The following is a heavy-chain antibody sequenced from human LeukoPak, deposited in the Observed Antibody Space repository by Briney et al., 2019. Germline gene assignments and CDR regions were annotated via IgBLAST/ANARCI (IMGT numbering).Heavy chain of an antibody. D-gene: IGHD1-1*01. CDR1: GVIFSGYA. J-gene: IGHJ4*02. Sequence: GGSLRLSCAASGVIFSGYAMSWVRQAPGKGLEWVSAISGSGGSTYYADSVKGRFTISRDNSKNTLYLQMNSLRAEDTAVYYCAKDSSRAVHDYWGQGTLVTVSS. CDR3: AKDSSRAVHDY. V-gene: IGHV3-23*01. CDR2: ISGSGGST.